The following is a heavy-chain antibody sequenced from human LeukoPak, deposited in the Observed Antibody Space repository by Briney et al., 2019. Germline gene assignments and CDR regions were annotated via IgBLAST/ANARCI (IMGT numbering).Heavy chain of an antibody. D-gene: IGHD3-16*01. J-gene: IGHJ4*02. CDR1: GFTFSSYG. CDR2: IWYDGSNK. CDR3: ARDCGGHGRSWGALDF. Sequence: GGSLRLSCAASGFTFSSYGMHWVRQAPGKGLEWVAVIWYDGSNKYYADSVKGRCTISRDTSKNTLYLQMNNLRAEDTAVYYCARDCGGHGRSWGALDFWGQGILVTVSS. V-gene: IGHV3-33*01.